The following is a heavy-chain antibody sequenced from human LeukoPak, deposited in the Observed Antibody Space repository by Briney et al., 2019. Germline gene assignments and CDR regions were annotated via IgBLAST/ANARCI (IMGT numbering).Heavy chain of an antibody. V-gene: IGHV1-46*01. CDR3: ARGEGTYYYESSGYPPAYYFDY. CDR1: GYTFITYY. CDR2: INPSGGST. D-gene: IGHD3-22*01. Sequence: ASVKVSCKASGYTFITYYMHWVRQAPGQGLEWMGIINPSGGSTSYAQKFQGRVTMTKDTSTSTVYMELSSLRSEDTAVYYCARGEGTYYYESSGYPPAYYFDYWGQGTLVTVSS. J-gene: IGHJ4*02.